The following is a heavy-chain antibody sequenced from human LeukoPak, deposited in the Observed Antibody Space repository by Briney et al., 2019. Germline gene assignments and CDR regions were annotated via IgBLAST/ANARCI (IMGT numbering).Heavy chain of an antibody. Sequence: ASVKVSCKASGYTFTSYGISWVRQAPGQGLEWMGWISAYNGNTNYAQKLQGRVTMTTDTSTSTAYMELRSLRSDDTAVYYCAREGGGYSYGYVYWFDPWGQGTLVTVSS. CDR1: GYTFTSYG. V-gene: IGHV1-18*01. J-gene: IGHJ5*02. CDR3: AREGGGYSYGYVYWFDP. D-gene: IGHD5-18*01. CDR2: ISAYNGNT.